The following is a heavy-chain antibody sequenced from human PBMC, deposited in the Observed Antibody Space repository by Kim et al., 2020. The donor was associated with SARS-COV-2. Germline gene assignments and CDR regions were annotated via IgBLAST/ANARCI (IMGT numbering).Heavy chain of an antibody. CDR2: INPSGGST. J-gene: IGHJ6*02. CDR1: GYTFASYY. D-gene: IGHD3-22*01. Sequence: ASVKVSCKASGYTFASYYMHWVRQAPGQGLEWMGIINPSGGSTSYAQKFQGRVTMTRDTSTSTVYMELSSLRSEDTAVYYCARDPYYYDSSGYYLDYYYGMDVWGQGTTVTVSS. CDR3: ARDPYYYDSSGYYLDYYYGMDV. V-gene: IGHV1-46*01.